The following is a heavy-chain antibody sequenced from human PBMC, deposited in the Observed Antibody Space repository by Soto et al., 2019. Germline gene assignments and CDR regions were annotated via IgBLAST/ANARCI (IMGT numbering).Heavy chain of an antibody. V-gene: IGHV3-23*01. D-gene: IGHD6-19*01. CDR2: IGGSGAGT. CDR1: GFTFSSYA. J-gene: IGHJ4*02. CDR3: ARGGGIAVAGTHLDY. Sequence: EVQLLESGGGLVQPGGSLRLSCAASGFTFSSYAMSWVRQAPGKGLEWVSGIGGSGAGTNYADSVKGRFTISRDNSKNTLYLEMSSLRAEDRAVDYCARGGGIAVAGTHLDYWGQGTRVTVSS.